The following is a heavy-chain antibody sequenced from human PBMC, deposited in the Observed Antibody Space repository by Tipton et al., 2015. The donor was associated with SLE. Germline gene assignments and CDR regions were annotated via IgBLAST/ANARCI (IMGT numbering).Heavy chain of an antibody. V-gene: IGHV4-61*09. CDR2: IYTSGST. CDR1: GGSISSGSYY. CDR3: ARLSVDTAMVNTEYFQH. Sequence: TLSLTCTVSGGSISSGSYYWSWIRQPAGKGLEWIGHIYTSGSTNYNPSLKSRVTMSVDTSKNQFSLKLSSVTAADTAVYYCARLSVDTAMVNTEYFQHWGQGTLVTVSS. D-gene: IGHD5-18*01. J-gene: IGHJ1*01.